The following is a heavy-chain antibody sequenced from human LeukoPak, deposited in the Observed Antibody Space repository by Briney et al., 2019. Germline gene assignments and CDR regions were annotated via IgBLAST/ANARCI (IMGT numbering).Heavy chain of an antibody. V-gene: IGHV4-59*01. Sequence: PSETLPLTCTVSGGSISSYYWSWIRQPPGKGLEWIGYIYYSGSTNYNPSLKSRVTISVDTSKNQFSLKLSSVTAADTAVYYCASTTYYYDSSGYYYRETFDYWGQGTLVTVSS. J-gene: IGHJ4*02. CDR1: GGSISSYY. D-gene: IGHD3-22*01. CDR2: IYYSGST. CDR3: ASTTYYYDSSGYYYRETFDY.